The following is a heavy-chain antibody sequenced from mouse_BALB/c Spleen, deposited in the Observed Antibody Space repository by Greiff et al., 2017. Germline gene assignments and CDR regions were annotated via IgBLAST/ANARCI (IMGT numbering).Heavy chain of an antibody. D-gene: IGHD2-14*01. CDR2: IYPGNVNT. CDR1: GYTFTSYY. V-gene: IGHV1S56*01. Sequence: QVQLQQSGPELVKPGASVRISCKASGYTFTSYYIHWVKQRPGQGLEWIGWIYPGNVNTKYNEKFKGKATLTADKSSSTAYMQLSSLTSEDSAVYFCARGYYRYDERYYYAMDYWGQGTSVTVSS. J-gene: IGHJ4*01. CDR3: ARGYYRYDERYYYAMDY.